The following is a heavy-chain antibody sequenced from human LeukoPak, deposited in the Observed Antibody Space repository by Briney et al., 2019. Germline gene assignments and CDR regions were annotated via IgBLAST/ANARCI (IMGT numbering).Heavy chain of an antibody. D-gene: IGHD2-15*01. J-gene: IGHJ4*02. CDR2: ISAYNGNT. Sequence: GASVKVSCKASGYTFTSYGISWVRQAPGQGLEWMGWISAYNGNTNYAQKLQGRVTMTTDTSTSTAYMELRSLRSEDTAVYYCATPGFEFCSGGSCYYFDYWGQGTLVTVSS. CDR3: ATPGFEFCSGGSCYYFDY. V-gene: IGHV1-18*01. CDR1: GYTFTSYG.